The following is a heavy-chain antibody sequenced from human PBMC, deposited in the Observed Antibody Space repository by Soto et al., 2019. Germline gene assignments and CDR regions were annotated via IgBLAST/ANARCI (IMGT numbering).Heavy chain of an antibody. D-gene: IGHD2-2*01. CDR1: GYTLTELS. Sequence: ASVKVSCKVSGYTLTELSMHWVRQAPGKGLEWMGGFDPEDGETIYAQKFQGRVTMTEDTSTDTAYMELSSLRSEDTAVYYCATVSLIVVVPAAIGWFDPWGQGTLVTVSS. CDR2: FDPEDGET. J-gene: IGHJ5*02. CDR3: ATVSLIVVVPAAIGWFDP. V-gene: IGHV1-24*01.